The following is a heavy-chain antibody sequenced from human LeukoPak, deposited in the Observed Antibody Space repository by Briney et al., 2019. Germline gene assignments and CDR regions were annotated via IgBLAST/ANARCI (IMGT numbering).Heavy chain of an antibody. J-gene: IGHJ4*02. CDR3: ARERDFDY. V-gene: IGHV3-43*02. Sequence: PGGSLRLSCAASGFTVDDYAMHWVRQAPGKGLEWVSHISADAEKTYYADSVKGRFTISRDNSKNSLYLQMNSLRTEDTALYYCARERDFDYWGQGTLLTVSS. CDR2: ISADAEKT. CDR1: GFTVDDYA.